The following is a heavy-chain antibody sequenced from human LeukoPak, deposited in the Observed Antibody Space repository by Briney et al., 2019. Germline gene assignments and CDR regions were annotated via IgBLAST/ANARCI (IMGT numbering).Heavy chain of an antibody. CDR3: ARMDTAMVTFDYFDY. Sequence: GASVKLSCKASGYTFTSYGISWVRQAPGQGLEWMGWISAYNGNTNYAQKLQGRVTMTTDTSTSTAYMELRSLRSDDTAVYYCARMDTAMVTFDYFDYWGQGTLVTVSS. V-gene: IGHV1-18*04. CDR2: ISAYNGNT. J-gene: IGHJ4*02. CDR1: GYTFTSYG. D-gene: IGHD5-18*01.